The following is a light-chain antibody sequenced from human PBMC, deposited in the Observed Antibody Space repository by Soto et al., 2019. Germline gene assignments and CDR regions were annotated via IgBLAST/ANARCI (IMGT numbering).Light chain of an antibody. V-gene: IGKV1-27*01. Sequence: EIQMTQSPSSLSASVGDRVTITCRASQGISNYLAWYQQKPGKVPKLLIYAASTLQSGVPSRFSGSGSGTDFTLTISSLQPEDVATYYCQKYNSAPPFTFGPGTKVD. CDR1: QGISNY. CDR3: QKYNSAPPFT. J-gene: IGKJ3*01. CDR2: AAS.